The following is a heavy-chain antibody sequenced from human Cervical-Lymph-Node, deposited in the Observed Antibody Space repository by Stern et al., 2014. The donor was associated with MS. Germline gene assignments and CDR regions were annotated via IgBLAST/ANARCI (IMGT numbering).Heavy chain of an antibody. CDR3: AKTLGRSYHDPFDI. Sequence: EVQLVESGGGLVQPGRSLRLSCVASGFTFDDYAMHWVRQAPGKGLEWVSGISWNGGSITSADSVKDRVTFSRDNAKNSLYLQMSSLRPEDTAFYYCAKTLGRSYHDPFDIWGQGTMVIVSS. CDR1: GFTFDDYA. J-gene: IGHJ3*02. D-gene: IGHD3-16*02. CDR2: ISWNGGSI. V-gene: IGHV3-9*01.